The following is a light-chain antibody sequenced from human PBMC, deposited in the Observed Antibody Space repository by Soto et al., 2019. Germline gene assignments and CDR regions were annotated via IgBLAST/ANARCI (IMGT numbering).Light chain of an antibody. CDR2: AAS. CDR3: QHYGSSPTT. J-gene: IGKJ1*01. CDR1: HNINTY. Sequence: DIQMTQSPSSLSASVGDRVAITCRASHNINTYLNWYQQRPGKAPRLLIYAASSVQGGVPSRFSGSGSGTDFTLTISRLEPEDFAVYYCQHYGSSPTTFGQGTKVEIK. V-gene: IGKV1-39*01.